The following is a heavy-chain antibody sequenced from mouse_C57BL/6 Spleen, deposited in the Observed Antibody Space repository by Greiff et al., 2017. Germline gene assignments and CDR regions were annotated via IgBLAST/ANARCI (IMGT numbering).Heavy chain of an antibody. CDR2: IDPSDSYT. D-gene: IGHD2-4*01. Sequence: QVQLQQPGAELVRPGTSVKLSCKASGYTFTSYWMHWVKQRPGQGLEWIGVIDPSDSYTNYNQKFKGKATLTVDTSSSTAYMQLSSLTSEDSAVYYCARDYYDYDEAMDYWGQGTSVTVSS. CDR1: GYTFTSYW. J-gene: IGHJ4*01. CDR3: ARDYYDYDEAMDY. V-gene: IGHV1-59*01.